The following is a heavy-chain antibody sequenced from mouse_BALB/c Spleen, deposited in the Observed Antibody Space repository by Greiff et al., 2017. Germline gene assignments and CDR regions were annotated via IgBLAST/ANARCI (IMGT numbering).Heavy chain of an antibody. Sequence: EVKLMESGGGLVKPGGSLKLPCAASGFAFSSYDMSWVRQTPEKRLEWVAYISSGGGSNYYPDTVKGRFTISRDNAKNTLYLQMSSLKSEDTAMYYCARRGWLLFAYWGQGTLVTVSA. V-gene: IGHV5-12-1*01. CDR2: ISSGGGSN. J-gene: IGHJ3*01. CDR1: GFAFSSYD. CDR3: ARRGWLLFAY. D-gene: IGHD2-3*01.